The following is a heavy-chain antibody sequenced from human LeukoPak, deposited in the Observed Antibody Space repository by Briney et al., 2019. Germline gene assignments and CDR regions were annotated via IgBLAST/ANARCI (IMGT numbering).Heavy chain of an antibody. Sequence: PSETLSLTCTVSGGSISSYYWSWIRQPPGKGLEWLGYIYHSGSTNYNPSLKSRVTIAVDASKNQFSLKLSSVTAADAAVYYCARDGSGWADDAFDIWGQGTMVTVSS. J-gene: IGHJ3*02. CDR2: IYHSGST. V-gene: IGHV4-59*01. CDR1: GGSISSYY. CDR3: ARDGSGWADDAFDI. D-gene: IGHD6-19*01.